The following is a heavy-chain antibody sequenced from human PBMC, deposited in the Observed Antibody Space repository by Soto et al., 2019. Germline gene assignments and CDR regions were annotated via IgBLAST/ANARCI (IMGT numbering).Heavy chain of an antibody. CDR2: IIPILGIA. CDR1: GGTFSSYT. D-gene: IGHD3-16*01. J-gene: IGHJ6*03. Sequence: SVKVSCKASGGTFSSYTISWVRQAPGQGLEWMGRIIPILGIANYAQKFQGRVTITADKSTSTAYMELSSLRSEDTAVYYCARTLPAPTAYYYCYMDVWGKGTTVTVSS. V-gene: IGHV1-69*02. CDR3: ARTLPAPTAYYYCYMDV.